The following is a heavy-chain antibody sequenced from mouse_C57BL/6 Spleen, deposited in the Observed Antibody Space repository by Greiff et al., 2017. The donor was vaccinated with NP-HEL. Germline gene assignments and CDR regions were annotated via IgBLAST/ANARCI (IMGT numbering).Heavy chain of an antibody. J-gene: IGHJ2*01. CDR1: GYTFTDYN. CDR2: INPNNGGT. Sequence: EVQLQQSGPELVKPGASVKIPCKASGYTFTDYNIDWVKQSHGKSLEWIGDINPNNGGTIYNQKFKGKATVTVDKSSSTAYMELRSLTSEDTAVYYCARYYYGSSYFDYWGKGTTLTVAS. CDR3: ARYYYGSSYFDY. V-gene: IGHV1-18*01. D-gene: IGHD1-1*01.